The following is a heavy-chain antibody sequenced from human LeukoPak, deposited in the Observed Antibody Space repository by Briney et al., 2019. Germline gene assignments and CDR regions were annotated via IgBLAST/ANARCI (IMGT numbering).Heavy chain of an antibody. CDR3: ARGRGFQYYMDV. CDR1: GGTFSSYA. Sequence: AASVKVSCKASGGTFSSYAISWVRQAPGQGLEWMGRIIPILGIANYAQKFQGRVTITADKSTSTAYMELSSLRSDDTAVYYCARGRGFQYYMDVWGKGTTVTVSS. CDR2: IIPILGIA. V-gene: IGHV1-69*04. J-gene: IGHJ6*03. D-gene: IGHD2-15*01.